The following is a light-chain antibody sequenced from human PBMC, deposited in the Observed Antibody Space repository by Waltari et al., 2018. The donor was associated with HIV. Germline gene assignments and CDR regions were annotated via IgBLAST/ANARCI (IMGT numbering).Light chain of an antibody. CDR3: QLADSFPRA. Sequence: DFQMTQSPSSVAASVGDRVTIPCRAGQDISKWLAWYHQKPGKAPNLLIYEAARLQRGVPSRFLGSGSGTDFTLTINSLQPEYFATYYCQLADSFPRAFGQGTKVEIK. CDR1: QDISKW. CDR2: EAA. V-gene: IGKV1-12*01. J-gene: IGKJ2*01.